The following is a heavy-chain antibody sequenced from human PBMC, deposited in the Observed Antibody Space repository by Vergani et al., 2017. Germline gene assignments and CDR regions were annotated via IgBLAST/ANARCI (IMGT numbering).Heavy chain of an antibody. Sequence: QVQLVQSGGGVVQPGGSPRLSCVASGCTFNRYGMQWVRQAPGKGLEWVAYVLFDGSNEYYADSVKGRFIVSRDNSNDALYLQMNSLRTDDTAVYYCARDLAYCHEGSCALWGQGSVVTVSS. V-gene: IGHV3-30*02. CDR2: VLFDGSNE. CDR3: ARDLAYCHEGSCAL. D-gene: IGHD2-15*01. J-gene: IGHJ4*02. CDR1: GCTFNRYG.